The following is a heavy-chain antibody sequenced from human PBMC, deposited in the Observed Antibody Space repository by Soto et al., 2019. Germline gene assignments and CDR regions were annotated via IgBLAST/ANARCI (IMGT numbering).Heavy chain of an antibody. V-gene: IGHV3-33*01. D-gene: IGHD5-12*01. Sequence: QVRLAESGGGVVQPGRSLRLSCAASGFSFSNYAMHWVRQAPGKGLEWVAVIWFDGNDKYYADSVKGRFTISRDNSKNKLYLQMNSLGAEDTAVYYCARDVQVPTPEGYFEYWGQGTLVTVSS. CDR3: ARDVQVPTPEGYFEY. J-gene: IGHJ4*02. CDR1: GFSFSNYA. CDR2: IWFDGNDK.